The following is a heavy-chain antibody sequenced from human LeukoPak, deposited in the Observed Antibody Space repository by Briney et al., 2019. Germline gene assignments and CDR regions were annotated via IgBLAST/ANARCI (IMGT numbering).Heavy chain of an antibody. Sequence: SVKVSCKASGGTFSSYAISWVRQAPGQGLKWMGRIIPMLGIANYGHKFQGRVTITADKSTSTAYMELSSLRSEDTAVYYCASSADCGGDCYSGWFDPWGQGTLVTVSS. CDR2: IIPMLGIA. V-gene: IGHV1-69*04. CDR3: ASSADCGGDCYSGWFDP. D-gene: IGHD2-21*02. CDR1: GGTFSSYA. J-gene: IGHJ5*02.